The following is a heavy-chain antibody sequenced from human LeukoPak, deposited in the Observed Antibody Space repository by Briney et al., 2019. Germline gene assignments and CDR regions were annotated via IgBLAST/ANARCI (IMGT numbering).Heavy chain of an antibody. V-gene: IGHV1-24*01. D-gene: IGHD5-18*01. J-gene: IGHJ4*02. CDR1: GSSLSELS. CDR2: FDVIDSES. Sequence: ASVKVSCTVSGSSLSELSLYWVRQAPGKGLEWMGGFDVIDSESFYAQKFQGRVTMTEDSSTDTAYMELRSLTSDDTALYYCAAGRPYSLLDYWGQGTLVTVSS. CDR3: AAGRPYSLLDY.